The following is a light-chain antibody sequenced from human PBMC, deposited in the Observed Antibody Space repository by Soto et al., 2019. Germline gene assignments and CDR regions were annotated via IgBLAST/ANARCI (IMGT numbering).Light chain of an antibody. V-gene: IGKV3-20*01. CDR3: QQYGNSFVG. J-gene: IGKJ1*01. CDR1: QSVSSTY. CDR2: GAS. Sequence: ETVLTQSPGTLSLSPGERATLSCRASQSVSSTYLAWYQHKPGQAPRLLIYGASSRATGIPDRFSGSGSGTDFTLIISRLEPEDFAVYYCQQYGNSFVGFGQGPKVEIK.